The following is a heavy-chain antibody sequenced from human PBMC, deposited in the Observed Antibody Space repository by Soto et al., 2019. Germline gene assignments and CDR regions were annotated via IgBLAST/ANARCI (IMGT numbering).Heavy chain of an antibody. Sequence: QVQLVESGGGVVQPGRSLRLSCAASGFTFSSYGMHWVRQAPGKGLEWVAVIWYDGSNKYYADSVKGRFTISRDNSNNTLYLQRNSLRAEDPAVYYCARDNGYYYGSGRYYYGMYVWGQGTTVTVSS. J-gene: IGHJ6*02. V-gene: IGHV3-33*01. CDR1: GFTFSSYG. CDR2: IWYDGSNK. CDR3: ARDNGYYYGSGRYYYGMYV. D-gene: IGHD3-10*01.